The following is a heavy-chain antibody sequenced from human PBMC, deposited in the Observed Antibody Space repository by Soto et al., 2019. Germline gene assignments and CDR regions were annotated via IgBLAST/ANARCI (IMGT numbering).Heavy chain of an antibody. CDR2: INHSGST. J-gene: IGHJ6*03. CDR3: ARNGITIFGVVPAPRYYYYYMDV. D-gene: IGHD3-3*01. V-gene: IGHV4-34*01. Sequence: SETLSLTCAVYGGSFSGYYWSWIRQPPGKGLEWIGEINHSGSTNYNPSLKSRVTISVDTSKNQFSLKLSSVTAADTAVYYCARNGITIFGVVPAPRYYYYYMDVWGKGTTVTVSS. CDR1: GGSFSGYY.